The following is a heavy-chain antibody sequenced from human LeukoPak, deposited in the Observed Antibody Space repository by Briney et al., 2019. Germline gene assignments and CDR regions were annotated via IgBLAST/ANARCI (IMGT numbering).Heavy chain of an antibody. V-gene: IGHV4-39*07. D-gene: IGHD1-1*01. Sequence: SETLSLTCTVSGGSISSSDYFWGWFRQTPGSGLAWIGHIYYGRKTYYNPSLQTRVTISADTSKNQFSLKLSSVTAADTAVYYCARDSGRNWFDPWGQGTLVTVSS. CDR2: IYYGRKT. J-gene: IGHJ5*02. CDR1: GGSISSSDYF. CDR3: ARDSGRNWFDP.